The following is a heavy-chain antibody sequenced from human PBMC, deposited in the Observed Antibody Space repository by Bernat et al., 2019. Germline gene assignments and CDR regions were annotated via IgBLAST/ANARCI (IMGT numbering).Heavy chain of an antibody. J-gene: IGHJ4*02. D-gene: IGHD4-23*01. CDR1: GFIFSSYS. Sequence: LVESGGGLVKPGGSLRLSCAASGFIFSSYSMNWVRQTPGKGLEWVSSLSSSGTYKYYADSVKGRFTISRDNAKNTLYLQMNSLRAEDTAVYYCASGWTDYGGNQYWGQGTLVTVSS. CDR3: ASGWTDYGGNQY. CDR2: LSSSGTYK. V-gene: IGHV3-21*01.